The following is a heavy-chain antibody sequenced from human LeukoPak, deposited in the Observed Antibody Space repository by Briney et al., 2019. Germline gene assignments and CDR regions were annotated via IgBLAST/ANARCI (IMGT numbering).Heavy chain of an antibody. CDR2: IKSKTDGGTT. Sequence: GGSLRLSCAASGFTFSNAWMSWVRQAPGKGLEWVGRIKSKTDGGTTDYAAPVKGRFTISRDDSKNTLYLQMNSLKTEDTAVYYCTTPSGWSPYYFDYWGQGTLVTVSS. CDR1: GFTFSNAW. V-gene: IGHV3-15*01. J-gene: IGHJ4*02. D-gene: IGHD6-19*01. CDR3: TTPSGWSPYYFDY.